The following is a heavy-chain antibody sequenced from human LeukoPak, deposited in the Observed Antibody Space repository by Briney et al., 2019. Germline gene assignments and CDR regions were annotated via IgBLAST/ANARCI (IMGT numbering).Heavy chain of an antibody. CDR3: TKTSHFAFGNNWFDS. Sequence: PGGSLRLSCVASGFTFDDYAIHWVRQVPEKGLEWVSGISWNSGSIGYADSVKGRFTISRDNAKNSVYLQLNSLRLEDTAFYYCTKTSHFAFGNNWFDSWGQGTLVSVSS. V-gene: IGHV3-9*01. J-gene: IGHJ5*01. D-gene: IGHD3-3*02. CDR1: GFTFDDYA. CDR2: ISWNSGSI.